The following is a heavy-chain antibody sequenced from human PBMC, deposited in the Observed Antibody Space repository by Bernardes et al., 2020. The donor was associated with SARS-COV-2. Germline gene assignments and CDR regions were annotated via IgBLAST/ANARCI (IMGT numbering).Heavy chain of an antibody. D-gene: IGHD3-10*01. V-gene: IGHV4-34*01. CDR3: ARGTLWFGELSAYYYGMDV. J-gene: IGHJ6*02. CDR2: INHSGST. CDR1: GGSIRSYY. Sequence: SETLSLTCSVSGGSIRSYYWSWIRQPPGKGLEWIGEINHSGSTNYNPSLKSRVTISVDTSKNQFSLKLSSVTAADTAVYYCARGTLWFGELSAYYYGMDVWGQGTTVTVSS.